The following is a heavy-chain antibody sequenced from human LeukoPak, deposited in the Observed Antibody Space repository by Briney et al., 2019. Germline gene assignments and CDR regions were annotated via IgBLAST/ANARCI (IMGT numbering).Heavy chain of an antibody. CDR1: GYTFTSYA. D-gene: IGHD6-13*01. J-gene: IGHJ6*03. CDR2: INTNTGNP. V-gene: IGHV7-4-1*02. CDR3: ARGTQQPGPYYYYYYYMDV. Sequence: ASVRVSCKASGYTFTSYAMNWVRQAPGQGLEWMGWINTNTGNPTYAQGVTGRFIFSLDTSVSTAYLQISSLKAEDTAVYYCARGTQQPGPYYYYYYYMDVWGKGTTVTVSS.